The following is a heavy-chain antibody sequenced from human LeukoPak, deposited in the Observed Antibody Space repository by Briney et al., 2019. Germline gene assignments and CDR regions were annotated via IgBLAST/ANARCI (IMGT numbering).Heavy chain of an antibody. V-gene: IGHV4-34*01. CDR1: GGSFSGYY. CDR3: ARGVCSGGSCYSEWNY. D-gene: IGHD2-15*01. CDR2: INLSLST. J-gene: IGHJ4*02. Sequence: SETLSLTCAVYGGSFSGYYWSWIRQPPATGREWIGVINLSLSTNYNPSLKSRVTISVDTSKNQFSLKLSSVTAADTAVYYCARGVCSGGSCYSEWNYWGQGTLVTVSS.